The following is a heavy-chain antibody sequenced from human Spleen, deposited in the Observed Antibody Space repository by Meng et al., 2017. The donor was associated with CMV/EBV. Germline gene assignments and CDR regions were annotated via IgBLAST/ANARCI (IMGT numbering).Heavy chain of an antibody. D-gene: IGHD4-23*01. CDR1: GGSIRSSSYY. CDR2: IFYSGTT. V-gene: IGHV4-39*07. Sequence: SETLSLTCTVSGGSIRSSSYYWGWIRQPPGKGLEWIGTIFYSGTTYYNPSLKSRVTISEDTSKNQFSLNLSSLTAADTAVYYCARGGKASFDSWGQGTLVTVSS. J-gene: IGHJ4*02. CDR3: ARGGKASFDS.